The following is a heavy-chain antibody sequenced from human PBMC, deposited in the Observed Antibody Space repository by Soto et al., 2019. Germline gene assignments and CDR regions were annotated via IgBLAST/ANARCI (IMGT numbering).Heavy chain of an antibody. CDR3: ARVFVETSMNDGMDV. CDR1: GFTFNKYY. J-gene: IGHJ6*02. CDR2: LSSSGTYI. V-gene: IGHV3-21*01. D-gene: IGHD5-18*01. Sequence: GGSLRLSCAASGFTFNKYYMNWVRQAPGKGLEWVSSLSSSGTYIYYADSVKGRFTISRDNSKSTLYLQMSSLRAEDTAVYYCARVFVETSMNDGMDVWGQGTAVTVSS.